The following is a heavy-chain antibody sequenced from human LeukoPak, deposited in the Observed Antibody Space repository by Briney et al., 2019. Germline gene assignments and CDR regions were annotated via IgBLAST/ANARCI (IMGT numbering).Heavy chain of an antibody. CDR1: GGSLNIYY. Sequence: PSETLSLTCTVSGGSLNIYYWSWIRQPAGKGLEWIGRIYTSGSTNYNPSLKTRVTMSVDTSKNQFSLKLSSVTAADTAVYYCARVRGIASDPWGQGTLVTVSS. J-gene: IGHJ5*02. CDR3: ARVRGIASDP. V-gene: IGHV4-4*07. CDR2: IYTSGST. D-gene: IGHD6-13*01.